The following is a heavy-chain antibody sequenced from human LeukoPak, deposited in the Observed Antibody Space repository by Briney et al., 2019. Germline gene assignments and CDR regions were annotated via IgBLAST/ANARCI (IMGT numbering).Heavy chain of an antibody. Sequence: GGSLRLSCAASGFTFTSYGIHWVRQAPGQGLEWVAVMWYGGTNKYYADSVKGRFTISRDSSKNMLFLQMNSLRPEDTAVYYCAKDNREYGDYTDDYYMDVWGKGTTVTVSS. CDR2: MWYGGTNK. D-gene: IGHD4-17*01. CDR1: GFTFTSYG. V-gene: IGHV3-30*02. J-gene: IGHJ6*03. CDR3: AKDNREYGDYTDDYYMDV.